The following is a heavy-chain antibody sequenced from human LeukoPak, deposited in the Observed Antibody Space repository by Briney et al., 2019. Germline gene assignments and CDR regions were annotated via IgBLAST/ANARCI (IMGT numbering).Heavy chain of an antibody. CDR3: ARKNGLDY. Sequence: GGSLRLSCAASGLTFSYYSMHWVRQAPGKGLEWVAVISYDGSNKYYAESMKGRFTISRDDSKNTLYLQMNSLRAEDTAVYYCARKNGLDYWGQGTLVTVSS. CDR2: ISYDGSNK. J-gene: IGHJ4*02. CDR1: GLTFSYYS. V-gene: IGHV3-30*04.